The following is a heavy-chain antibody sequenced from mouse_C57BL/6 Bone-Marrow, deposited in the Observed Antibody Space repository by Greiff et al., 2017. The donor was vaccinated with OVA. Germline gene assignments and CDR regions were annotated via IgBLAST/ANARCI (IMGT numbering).Heavy chain of an antibody. CDR2: IWSGGST. V-gene: IGHV2-2*01. CDR3: ARGFYGNYWYFDV. CDR1: GFSLTSYG. Sequence: VQLQESGPGLVQPSQSLSITCTVSGFSLTSYGVHWVRQSPGKGLEWLGVIWSGGSTDYNAAFISRLSISKDNSKSQVFFKMNSLQADDTAINYCARGFYGNYWYFDVWGTGTTVTVSS. J-gene: IGHJ1*03. D-gene: IGHD2-1*01.